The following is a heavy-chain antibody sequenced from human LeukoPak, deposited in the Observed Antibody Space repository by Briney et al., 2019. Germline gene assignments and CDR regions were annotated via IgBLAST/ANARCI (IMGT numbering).Heavy chain of an antibody. CDR2: IIPILGIA. J-gene: IGHJ5*02. V-gene: IGHV1-69*04. CDR3: VRGPGSAVPFDP. Sequence: SVKVSCKASGYTFTSYYKHWVRQAPGQGLEWMGRIIPILGIANYAQKFQGRVTITADKFTSTAYMELSSLRSEDTAVYYCVRGPGSAVPFDPWGQGTLVTVSS. CDR1: GYTFTSYY. D-gene: IGHD6-6*01.